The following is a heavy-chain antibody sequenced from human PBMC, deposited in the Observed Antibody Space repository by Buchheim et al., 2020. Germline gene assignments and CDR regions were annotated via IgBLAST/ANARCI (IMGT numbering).Heavy chain of an antibody. Sequence: EVQLVESGGGLVQPGGSLRLSCAVSGFTFSIYAMSWVRQAPGKGLEWVSAISGSEGSTYYTDSVRGRFTIYRDNSKNTLFLQMNSLRAEDTAVYYCAKDPLVGPTHGIGYYFDYWGQGTL. CDR2: ISGSEGST. CDR1: GFTFSIYA. CDR3: AKDPLVGPTHGIGYYFDY. V-gene: IGHV3-23*04. J-gene: IGHJ4*02. D-gene: IGHD1-26*01.